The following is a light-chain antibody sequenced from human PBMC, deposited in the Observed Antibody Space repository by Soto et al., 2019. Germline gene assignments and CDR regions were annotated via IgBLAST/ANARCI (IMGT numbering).Light chain of an antibody. V-gene: IGLV1-44*01. Sequence: QSALTQPPSASGTPGLRVTISCSGSNSNIGSNIVNWYQQLPGTAPKLLIYSNDQRPSGVPDRFSGSRSGTSASLAISGLQSEDEADYYCAAWDDNLNGGVFGGGTKLTVL. CDR1: NSNIGSNI. CDR2: SND. CDR3: AAWDDNLNGGV. J-gene: IGLJ2*01.